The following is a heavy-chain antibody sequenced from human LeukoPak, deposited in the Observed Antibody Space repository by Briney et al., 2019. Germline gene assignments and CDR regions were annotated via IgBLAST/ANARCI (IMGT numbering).Heavy chain of an antibody. J-gene: IGHJ3*02. CDR1: GFTFSSYG. CDR3: ARDSYSSGWSAFDI. V-gene: IGHV3-33*01. Sequence: PGGSLRLSCAASGFTFSSYGMHWVRQAPGKGLEWVAVIWYDGSNKYYADSVKGRFTISRDNSKNTLYLQMNSLRAEDTAVYYCARDSYSSGWSAFDIWGQGTMVTVSS. CDR2: IWYDGSNK. D-gene: IGHD6-25*01.